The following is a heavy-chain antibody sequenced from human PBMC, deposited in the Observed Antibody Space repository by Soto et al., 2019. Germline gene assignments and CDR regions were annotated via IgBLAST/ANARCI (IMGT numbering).Heavy chain of an antibody. CDR1: GFSLSTSEMC. CDR3: AKQSGSGSYYNVGSGGHFDY. Sequence: SGPTLVNPTQTLTLTCTFSGFSLSTSEMCVSWIRQPPGKALEWLARIDWDDDKYYSTSLKTRLTISKDTSKSQVVFIMTNMDPVDTATYYCAKQSGSGSYYNVGSGGHFDYRGQGTLVTVS. CDR2: IDWDDDK. D-gene: IGHD3-10*01. J-gene: IGHJ4*02. V-gene: IGHV2-70*11.